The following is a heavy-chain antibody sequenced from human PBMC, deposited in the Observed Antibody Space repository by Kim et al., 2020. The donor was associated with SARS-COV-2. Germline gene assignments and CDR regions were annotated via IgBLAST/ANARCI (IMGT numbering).Heavy chain of an antibody. Sequence: YVDYVKGRFTISRDNAKNSLYLQMNSLRAEDTAVYYWASQLERRQGWFDPWGQGTLVTVSS. V-gene: IGHV3-7*03. J-gene: IGHJ5*02. CDR3: ASQLERRQGWFDP. D-gene: IGHD1-1*01.